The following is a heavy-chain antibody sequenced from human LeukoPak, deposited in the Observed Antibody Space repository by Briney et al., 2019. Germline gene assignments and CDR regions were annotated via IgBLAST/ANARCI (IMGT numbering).Heavy chain of an antibody. CDR2: IRYDGNNK. CDR3: ARGWTGGPDY. Sequence: VGSLRLSCAASGFIFSSYGMHWVRQAPGKGLEWVAFIRYDGNNKYYADSVKGRFTISRDNSKNTLYLQRNSLRVEDTAVYYCARGWTGGPDYWGQGTLVTVSS. D-gene: IGHD3/OR15-3a*01. J-gene: IGHJ4*02. V-gene: IGHV3-30*02. CDR1: GFIFSSYG.